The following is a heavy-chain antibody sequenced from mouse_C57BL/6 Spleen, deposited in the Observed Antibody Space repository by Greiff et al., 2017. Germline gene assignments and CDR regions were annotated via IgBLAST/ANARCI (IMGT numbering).Heavy chain of an antibody. J-gene: IGHJ3*01. D-gene: IGHD1-1*01. Sequence: DVKLQESGPGLVKPSQSLSLTCSVTGYSITSGYYWNWIRQFPGNKLEWMGYISYDGSNNYNPSLKNRISITRDTSKNQFFLKLNSVTTEDTATYYCARDGSSLAWFAYWGQGTLVTVSA. CDR2: ISYDGSN. CDR3: ARDGSSLAWFAY. CDR1: GYSITSGYY. V-gene: IGHV3-6*01.